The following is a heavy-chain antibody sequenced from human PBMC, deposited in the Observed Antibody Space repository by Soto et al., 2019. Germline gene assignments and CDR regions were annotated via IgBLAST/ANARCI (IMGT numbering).Heavy chain of an antibody. Sequence: LSLTCTVSGGSISSYYWSWIRQPPGKGLEWLGYIYYSGSTNYNPSLKSRVTISVDTSKNQFSLKLSSVTAADPAVYFRSSIGLLPYAFDFCGQGTMITVSS. CDR3: SSIGLLPYAFDF. CDR2: IYYSGST. CDR1: GGSISSYY. J-gene: IGHJ3*01. V-gene: IGHV4-59*12.